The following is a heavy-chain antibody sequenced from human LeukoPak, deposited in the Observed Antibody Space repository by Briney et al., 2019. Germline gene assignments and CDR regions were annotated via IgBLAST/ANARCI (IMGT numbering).Heavy chain of an antibody. D-gene: IGHD3-3*01. CDR3: AKDHSGEWLFKIYFDY. V-gene: IGHV3-23*01. CDR2: IIASSGST. CDR1: GFSFSNYA. J-gene: IGHJ4*02. Sequence: GGSLRLSCASSGFSFSNYAMGWVRQAPGKGLEWVSLIIASSGSTFYADSVKGRFTISRDNSKNTLYLQMNSLRAEDTAVYYCAKDHSGEWLFKIYFDYWGQGTLVTVSS.